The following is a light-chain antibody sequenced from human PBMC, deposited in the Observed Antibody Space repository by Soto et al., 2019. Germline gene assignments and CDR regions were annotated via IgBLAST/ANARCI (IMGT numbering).Light chain of an antibody. Sequence: QSALTQPASVSGSPGQSITISCTGTSSDFGGYNYVSWYQQHPGKAPKLMIYEVSNWPSGVSNRFSGSKSGNTASLTISGLQAEDEADYYCSSYTSSNTLDVFGTGTKVTVL. V-gene: IGLV2-14*01. CDR2: EVS. CDR1: SSDFGGYNY. CDR3: SSYTSSNTLDV. J-gene: IGLJ1*01.